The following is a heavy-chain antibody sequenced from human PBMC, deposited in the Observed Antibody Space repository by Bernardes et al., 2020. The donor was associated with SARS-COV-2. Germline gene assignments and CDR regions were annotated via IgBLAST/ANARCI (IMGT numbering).Heavy chain of an antibody. CDR1: GFTFSDYY. D-gene: IGHD1-1*01. V-gene: IGHV3-11*01. CDR2: ISSSGSSI. J-gene: IGHJ4*02. Sequence: GGSLRLSCAASGFTFSDYYMSWIRQAPGKGLEWLSYISSSGSSIYYAASVKGRFTISRDNAKNSVYLQMNSLTVDDTAVYYCVRDGGNSDYWGQGTLVTVSS. CDR3: VRDGGNSDY.